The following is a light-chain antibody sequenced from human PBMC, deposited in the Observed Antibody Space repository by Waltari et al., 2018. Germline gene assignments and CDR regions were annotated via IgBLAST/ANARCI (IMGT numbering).Light chain of an antibody. V-gene: IGLV1-47*01. CDR2: RNN. Sequence: QSVLTQPPSASGTPGQRAPISCSGSTPNLGSNKLYWSHQLPGTSPKLLIYRNNQRASGVPDRFSGSKSGTSASLAISGLRSEDEADYYCAAWDDSLSGFWVFGGGTKLTVL. J-gene: IGLJ3*02. CDR1: TPNLGSNK. CDR3: AAWDDSLSGFWV.